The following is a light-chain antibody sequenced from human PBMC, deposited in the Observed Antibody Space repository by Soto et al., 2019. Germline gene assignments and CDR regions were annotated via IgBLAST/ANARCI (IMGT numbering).Light chain of an antibody. CDR3: MSYVGSNIFV. V-gene: IGLV2-8*01. CDR1: SGDVGGYYY. CDR2: EVT. J-gene: IGLJ1*01. Sequence: QSVLTQPPSASGSPGQSVTISCTGTSGDVGGYYYVSWYQHRPGKVPKLIIYEVTKRPSGVPDRFSGSKSGNTASLTVSGLQAEDEADYYCMSYVGSNIFVFGTGTKVTVL.